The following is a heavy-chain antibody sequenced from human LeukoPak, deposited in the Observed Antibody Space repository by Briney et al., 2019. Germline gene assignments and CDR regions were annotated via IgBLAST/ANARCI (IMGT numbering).Heavy chain of an antibody. CDR2: INPSGGST. J-gene: IGHJ6*03. V-gene: IGHV1-46*01. CDR1: GYTFTSYY. CDR3: ARDLPSLGYMDV. Sequence: ASVKVSCKASGYTFTSYYMHWVRQAPGQGLEWMGIINPSGGSTSYAQKFQGRVTITADESTSTAYMELSSLRSEDTAVYYCARDLPSLGYMDVWGKGTTVTVSS.